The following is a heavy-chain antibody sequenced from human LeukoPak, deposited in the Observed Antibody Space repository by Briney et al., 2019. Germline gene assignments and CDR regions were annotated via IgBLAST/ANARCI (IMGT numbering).Heavy chain of an antibody. D-gene: IGHD5-24*01. CDR3: AKDRLRWLLRSLDY. J-gene: IGHJ4*02. CDR1: GFTFSSYA. V-gene: IGHV3-23*01. Sequence: GGALRLSCASSGFTFSSYAMSWLRQAPGKGLEWVSAISGSGGSTYYADSVKGRFTISRDNSKNTLYLQMNSLRAEDTAVYYCAKDRLRWLLRSLDYWGQGTLVTVSS. CDR2: ISGSGGST.